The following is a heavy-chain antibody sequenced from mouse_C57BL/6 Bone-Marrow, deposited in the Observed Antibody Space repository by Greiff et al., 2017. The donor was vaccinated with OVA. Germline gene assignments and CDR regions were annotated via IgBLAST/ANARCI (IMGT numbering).Heavy chain of an antibody. CDR1: GYAFSSSW. V-gene: IGHV1-82*01. J-gene: IGHJ1*03. D-gene: IGHD1-3*01. CDR3: ARDVYVAPDWYFDV. Sequence: VQLQQSGPELVKPGASVKISCKASGYAFSSSWMNWVKQRPGKGLEWIGRSYPGDGDTNYNGKFKCEATLTADKSASTAYMQLSSRTSEDSAVYFCARDVYVAPDWYFDVWGTGTTVTVSS. CDR2: SYPGDGDT.